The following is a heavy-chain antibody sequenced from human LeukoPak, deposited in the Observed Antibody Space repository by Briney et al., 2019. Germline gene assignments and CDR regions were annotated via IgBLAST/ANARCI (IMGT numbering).Heavy chain of an antibody. CDR1: GFTFSSYA. D-gene: IGHD1-26*01. Sequence: GGSLRLSCAASGFTFSSYAMSWVRQAPGKGLEWVSAISGTYITTYYADSVKGRFTISRDNAKNSLYLQMNSLRAEDTAVYYCARGGGSDYYFDYWGQGTLVTVSS. J-gene: IGHJ4*02. CDR2: ISGTYITT. V-gene: IGHV3-23*01. CDR3: ARGGGSDYYFDY.